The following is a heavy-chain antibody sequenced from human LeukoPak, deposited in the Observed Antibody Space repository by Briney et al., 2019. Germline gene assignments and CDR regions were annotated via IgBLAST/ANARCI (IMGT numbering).Heavy chain of an antibody. Sequence: PGGSLRLSCAASGFTFSSYAMNWVRQAPGKGLEWVSTISGSGGSTYYADSVKGRFTISRDNSKNTLYLQMNSLRAEDTAVYYCAKDRQLHDYGGNSYYFDYWGQGTLVTVSS. CDR3: AKDRQLHDYGGNSYYFDY. J-gene: IGHJ4*02. V-gene: IGHV3-23*01. CDR2: ISGSGGST. D-gene: IGHD4-23*01. CDR1: GFTFSSYA.